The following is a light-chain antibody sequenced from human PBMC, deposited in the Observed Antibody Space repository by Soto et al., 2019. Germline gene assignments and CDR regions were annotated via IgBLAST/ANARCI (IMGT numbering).Light chain of an antibody. CDR2: GAS. CDR1: QSVSSSF. V-gene: IGKV3-20*01. Sequence: EIVLTQSPGPLSLSPGEGATLSCRASQSVSSSFLAWYQQKPGQAPRLLIYGASSRATGIPDRFRGSASGTDFTLTISRLEPEDFALYYCQQYGSSPWTFGQGTKVEIK. J-gene: IGKJ1*01. CDR3: QQYGSSPWT.